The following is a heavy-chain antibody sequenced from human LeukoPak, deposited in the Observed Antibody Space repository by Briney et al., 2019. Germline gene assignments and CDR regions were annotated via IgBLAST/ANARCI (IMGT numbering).Heavy chain of an antibody. CDR2: IYHSGST. V-gene: IGHV4-30-2*01. CDR3: ARGARSYMVDY. Sequence: SQTLSLTCAVSGGSISSGGYSWSWIRQPPGKGLEWIGYIYHSGSTYYNPSLKSRVTISVDRSKNQFSLKLSSVTAADTAVYYCARGARSYMVDYWGQGTLVTVSS. D-gene: IGHD1-26*01. CDR1: GGSISSGGYS. J-gene: IGHJ4*02.